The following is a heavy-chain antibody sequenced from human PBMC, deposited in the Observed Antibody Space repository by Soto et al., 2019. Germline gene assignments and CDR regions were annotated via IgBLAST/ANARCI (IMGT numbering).Heavy chain of an antibody. Sequence: QVQLVESGGGVVQPGGSLRLSCAVSGFTFSNDIMHWVRRARGKGLEWVALISSDGTNRYYADSVKGRFTTSRDNAKNTMYLQMNSLRVEDTATYYCARDDDNGRDCDLAYWGQGALVTVSS. CDR1: GFTFSNDI. D-gene: IGHD2-21*01. V-gene: IGHV3-30-3*01. CDR3: ARDDDNGRDCDLAY. J-gene: IGHJ4*02. CDR2: ISSDGTNR.